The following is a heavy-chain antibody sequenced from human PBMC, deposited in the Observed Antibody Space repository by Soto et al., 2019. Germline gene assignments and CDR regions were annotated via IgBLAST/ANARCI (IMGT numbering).Heavy chain of an antibody. D-gene: IGHD3-16*01. V-gene: IGHV3-7*01. CDR2: IKQDGSEK. CDR1: GFTFSSYW. CDR3: ARDGGAGGYYYYGMDV. J-gene: IGHJ6*02. Sequence: GGSLRLSCAASGFTFSSYWMSWVRQAPGKGLEWVANIKQDGSEKYYVDSVKGRFTISRDNAKNSLYLQMNSLRAEDTAVYYCARDGGAGGYYYYGMDVWGQGTPVTVSS.